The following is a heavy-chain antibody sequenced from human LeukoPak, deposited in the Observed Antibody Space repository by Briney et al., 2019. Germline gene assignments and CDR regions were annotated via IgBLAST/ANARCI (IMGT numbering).Heavy chain of an antibody. V-gene: IGHV4-34*01. Sequence: SETLSLTCAVYGGSFSGYYWSWIRQPPGKGLEWIGEINHSGSTNYNPSLKSRVTISVDTSKNQFSLKLSSVTAADTVVYYCARGKRGYSSSWYDYWGQGTLVTVSS. CDR1: GGSFSGYY. J-gene: IGHJ4*02. CDR2: INHSGST. CDR3: ARGKRGYSSSWYDY. D-gene: IGHD6-13*01.